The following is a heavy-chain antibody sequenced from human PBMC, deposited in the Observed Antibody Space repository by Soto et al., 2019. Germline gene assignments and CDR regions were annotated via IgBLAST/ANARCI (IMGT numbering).Heavy chain of an antibody. V-gene: IGHV4-39*01. CDR3: ARQPFWGYAFDS. J-gene: IGHJ5*01. CDR2: LFYTGSP. D-gene: IGHD3-16*01. Sequence: TRSLTRTVSGASINSDGNYWRWVRHAPGKGLEWIASLFYTGSPYHNPSLESRVSISVDTSDNQFSLKVTSVTAADTGIYYCARQPFWGYAFDSWGQATLV. CDR1: GASINSDGNY.